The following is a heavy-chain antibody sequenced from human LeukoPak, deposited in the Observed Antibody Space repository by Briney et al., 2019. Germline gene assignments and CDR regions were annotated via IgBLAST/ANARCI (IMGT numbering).Heavy chain of an antibody. CDR1: GYTFTGYY. J-gene: IGHJ5*02. V-gene: IGHV1-2*02. Sequence: ASVKVSCKASGYTFTGYYMHWVRQAPGQGLEWMGWINPNSGGTNYAQKFQGRVTMTRDTSISTAYMELSRLRSDDTAVYYCARARSWFDWGHNWFDPWGQGTLVTVSS. CDR3: ARARSWFDWGHNWFDP. CDR2: INPNSGGT. D-gene: IGHD6-13*01.